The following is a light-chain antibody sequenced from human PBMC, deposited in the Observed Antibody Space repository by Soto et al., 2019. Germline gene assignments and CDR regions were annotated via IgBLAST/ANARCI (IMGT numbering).Light chain of an antibody. CDR1: ERLTGN. J-gene: IGKJ5*01. CDR2: EVS. Sequence: PGERAPLSCRASERLTGNLAWYQHRPGQAPRLLIYEVSTRATYIPARFSGSGSGTDFTLTISSLQAEDVAVYYCQQYYSTPITFGQGTRLEI. CDR3: QQYYSTPIT. V-gene: IGKV3-15*01.